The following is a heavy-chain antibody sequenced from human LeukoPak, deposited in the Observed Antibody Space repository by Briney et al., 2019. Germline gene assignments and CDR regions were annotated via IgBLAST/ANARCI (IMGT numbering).Heavy chain of an antibody. D-gene: IGHD6-19*01. V-gene: IGHV3-74*01. CDR1: GFTFSSYW. CDR2: INSDGSST. J-gene: IGHJ6*04. CDR3: ARAGWRQWLVYYYYGMDV. Sequence: HPGGSLRLSCAASGFTFSSYWMHWVRHAPGKGLVWVSRINSDGSSTIYADSVKGRFTISRDNAKNTLYLQMNSLRAEDTAVYYCARAGWRQWLVYYYYGMDVWGKGTTVTVSS.